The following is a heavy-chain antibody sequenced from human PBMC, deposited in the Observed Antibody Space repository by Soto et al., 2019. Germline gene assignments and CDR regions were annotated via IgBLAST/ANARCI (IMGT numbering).Heavy chain of an antibody. Sequence: SETLSLTCDVSGDTISSYYWSWIRQPPGKGLEWIGYIYYSGSTNYKPSLKSRVTISVDTSKNQFSLKLSSVTAADTAVYYCASLAAADYWGQGTLVTVSS. J-gene: IGHJ4*02. CDR2: IYYSGST. V-gene: IGHV4-59*01. D-gene: IGHD6-13*01. CDR3: ASLAAADY. CDR1: GDTISSYY.